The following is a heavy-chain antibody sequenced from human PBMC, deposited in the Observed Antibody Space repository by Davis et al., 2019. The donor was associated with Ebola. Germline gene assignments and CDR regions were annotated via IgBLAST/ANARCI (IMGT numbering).Heavy chain of an antibody. CDR3: AKDVGVEVPAVFDY. V-gene: IGHV3-23*01. CDR1: GFTFSTYA. Sequence: GESLKISCAASGFTFSTYAMSWVRQAPGKGLEWVSGISGSGGGTYYADSVKGRFTISRDNSMNTLYLQMNSLRADDTAVYYCAKDVGVEVPAVFDYWAQGTLVTVSS. J-gene: IGHJ4*02. CDR2: ISGSGGGT. D-gene: IGHD2-2*01.